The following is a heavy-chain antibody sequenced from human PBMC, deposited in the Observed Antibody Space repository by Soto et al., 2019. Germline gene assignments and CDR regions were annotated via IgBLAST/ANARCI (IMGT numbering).Heavy chain of an antibody. CDR2: IYYSGST. V-gene: IGHV4-59*08. Sequence: SETLSLTCTVSGSSISSYYWSWIRQPPGKGLEWIGYIYYSGSTNYNPSLKSRVTISVDTSKNQFSLKLSSVTAADTAVYYCARHVPYCSDTTDCAYSYDVCRHGTTVTAS. J-gene: IGHJ6*01. CDR3: ARHVPYCSDTTDCAYSYDV. CDR1: GSSISSYY. D-gene: IGHD2-2*01.